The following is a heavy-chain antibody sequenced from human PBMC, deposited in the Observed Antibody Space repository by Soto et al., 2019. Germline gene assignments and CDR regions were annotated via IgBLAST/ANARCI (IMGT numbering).Heavy chain of an antibody. D-gene: IGHD3-3*01. CDR2: FDPEDGET. J-gene: IGHJ3*01. Sequence: ASVKVSCKVSGYTLTELSMHWVRQAPGKGLEWMGGFDPEDGETIYAQKFQGRVTVTADRSTSTAYMELTSLKSEDTAVYYCARDRITTRGDAFDLWGQGTMVTVSS. CDR3: ARDRITTRGDAFDL. CDR1: GYTLTELS. V-gene: IGHV1-24*01.